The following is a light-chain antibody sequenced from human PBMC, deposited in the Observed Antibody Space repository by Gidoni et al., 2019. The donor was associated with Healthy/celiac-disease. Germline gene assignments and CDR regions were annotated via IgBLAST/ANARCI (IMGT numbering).Light chain of an antibody. CDR1: RRISSY. J-gene: IGKJ3*01. CDR2: AAS. CDR3: QHSYSIPFT. Sequence: DIQMTQSPSSLSASVGDRVTITCRASRRISSYLNWYHQKPGKAPKLLIYAASSLQSGVPSRFSGSGSGTDFTLTISSLQPEDFATYYCQHSYSIPFTFGPGTKVDIK. V-gene: IGKV1-39*01.